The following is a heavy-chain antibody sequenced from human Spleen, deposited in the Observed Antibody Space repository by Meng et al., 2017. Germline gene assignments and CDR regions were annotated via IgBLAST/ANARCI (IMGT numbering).Heavy chain of an antibody. V-gene: IGHV4-34*01. CDR1: GGSFSDYY. CDR2: INHSGST. Sequence: QVPLHHWCAVLLKPSETLSLTCVVSGGSFSDYYWSWIRQPPGKGLEWIGEINHSGSTNYNPSLESRATISVDTSQNNLSLKLSSVAAADSAVYYCARGPTTMAHDFDYWGQGTLVTVSS. J-gene: IGHJ4*02. CDR3: ARGPTTMAHDFDY. D-gene: IGHD4-11*01.